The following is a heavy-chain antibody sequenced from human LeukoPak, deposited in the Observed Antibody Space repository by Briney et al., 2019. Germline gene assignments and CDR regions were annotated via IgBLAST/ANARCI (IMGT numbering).Heavy chain of an antibody. CDR2: ISYDGSNK. D-gene: IGHD2-2*01. Sequence: GGSLRLSCAASGFTFSSYWMHWVRQAPGKGLEWVAVISYDGSNKYYADSVKGRFTISRDNSKNTLYLQMNSLRAEDTAVYYCAGDFEYCSSTSCYYWFDPWGQGTLVTVSS. J-gene: IGHJ5*02. V-gene: IGHV3-30-3*01. CDR1: GFTFSSYW. CDR3: AGDFEYCSSTSCYYWFDP.